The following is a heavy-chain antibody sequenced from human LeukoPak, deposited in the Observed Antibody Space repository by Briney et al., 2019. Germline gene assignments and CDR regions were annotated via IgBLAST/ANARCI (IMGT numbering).Heavy chain of an antibody. CDR2: IYSSGST. CDR1: GFTVSANY. V-gene: IGHV3-66*01. Sequence: GGSLRLSCAASGFTVSANYMSWDRRAPGKGLEWVSVIYSSGSTYYADSVKGRFTISRDNAKNTLFLEMSSLRAEDTAVYYCARGSVSGTYGRSYYYYMDVWGKGTTVTVSS. CDR3: ARGSVSGTYGRSYYYYMDV. J-gene: IGHJ6*03. D-gene: IGHD1-26*01.